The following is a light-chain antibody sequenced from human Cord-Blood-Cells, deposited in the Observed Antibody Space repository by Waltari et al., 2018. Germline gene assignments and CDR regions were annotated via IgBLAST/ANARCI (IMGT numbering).Light chain of an antibody. V-gene: IGLV5-45*01. CDR1: SGINVGTYR. CDR3: MIWHSSAVV. J-gene: IGLJ2*01. CDR2: YKSDSDK. Sequence: QAVLTQPASLSASPGASASLTCTLRSGINVGTYRINWNQQKPGSPPQYLLRYKSDSDKQQGSGVPSRFSGSKDASANAGILLISGLQSEDEADYYCMIWHSSAVVFGGGTKLTVL.